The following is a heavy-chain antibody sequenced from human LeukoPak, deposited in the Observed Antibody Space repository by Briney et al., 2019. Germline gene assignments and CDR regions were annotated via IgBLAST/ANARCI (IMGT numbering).Heavy chain of an antibody. D-gene: IGHD3-10*01. CDR2: ISGSGGST. J-gene: IGHJ6*02. CDR3: AKAYGSGSYSGMDV. Sequence: PGGSLSLSCPASGLTFSSYPMGWVGQAPGKGLDWVSAISGSGGSTYYADSVKGRFTISRDNSKNTLYLQMNSLRAEDTAVYYCAKAYGSGSYSGMDVWGQGTTVTVSS. CDR1: GLTFSSYP. V-gene: IGHV3-23*01.